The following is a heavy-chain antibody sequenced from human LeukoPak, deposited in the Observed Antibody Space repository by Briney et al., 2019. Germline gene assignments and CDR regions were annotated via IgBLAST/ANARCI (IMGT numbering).Heavy chain of an antibody. Sequence: PSETLSLTCAVYGGSFSGYYWSWIRQPPGKGLEWIGEINHSGSTNYNPSLKSRVTISVDTSKNQFSLKLSSVTAADTAVYYCASIGAAAGHYYYYYMDVWGKGTTVTVSS. J-gene: IGHJ6*03. CDR1: GGSFSGYY. CDR2: INHSGST. D-gene: IGHD6-13*01. V-gene: IGHV4-34*01. CDR3: ASIGAAAGHYYYYYMDV.